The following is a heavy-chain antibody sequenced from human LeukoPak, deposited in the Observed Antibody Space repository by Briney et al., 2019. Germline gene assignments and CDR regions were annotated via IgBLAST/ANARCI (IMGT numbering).Heavy chain of an antibody. CDR1: GYTFTSYD. CDR2: MNPNSGNT. D-gene: IGHD3-3*01. CDR3: ARGKGDFWSGRHNWFDP. Sequence: ASVKVSCKASGYTFTSYDINWVRQATGQGLEWMGWMNPNSGNTGYAQKFQGRVTMTRNTSISTAYMELSSLRSEDTAVYYCARGKGDFWSGRHNWFDPWGQGTLVTVSS. J-gene: IGHJ5*02. V-gene: IGHV1-8*01.